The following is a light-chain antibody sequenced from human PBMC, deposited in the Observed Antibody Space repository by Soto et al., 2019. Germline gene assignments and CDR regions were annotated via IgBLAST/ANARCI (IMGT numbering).Light chain of an antibody. J-gene: IGKJ1*01. CDR1: QSVSSSY. V-gene: IGKV3-20*01. CDR3: QQYGSSPGT. CDR2: GAS. Sequence: EIVLTQSPGILSLSPGERATLSCRASQSVSSSYVAWYHQKPGQGPRLLIYGASSRAIGIPDRFSGSGSGTDFTLTISRLEREDFAVYYCQQYGSSPGTFGQGTKVEIK.